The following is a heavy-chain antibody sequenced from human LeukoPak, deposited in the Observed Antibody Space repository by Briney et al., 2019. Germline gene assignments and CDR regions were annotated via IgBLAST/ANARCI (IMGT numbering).Heavy chain of an antibody. D-gene: IGHD1-26*01. CDR2: INPNRGGT. V-gene: IGHV1-2*02. CDR1: GYTFTGYY. Sequence: ASVKVSCKASGYTFTGYYMHWVRQAPGQGLEWMGWINPNRGGTNYAQRFQGRVTMTRDTSISTANMELSRLRSDDTAVYYCASFDSGSYSPKADYWGQGTLVTVSS. J-gene: IGHJ4*02. CDR3: ASFDSGSYSPKADY.